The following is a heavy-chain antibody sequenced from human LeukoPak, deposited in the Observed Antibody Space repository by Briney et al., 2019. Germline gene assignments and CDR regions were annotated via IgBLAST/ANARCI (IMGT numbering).Heavy chain of an antibody. D-gene: IGHD3-10*01. Sequence: GGSLRLSCAASGFTFSSYSMNWVRQAPGKGLEWVSVIYSGGRTYYADSVKGRFIISRENSKNTLYLQMNSLRAEDTAVYYCARVYYGSGSLHYYYYYMDVWGKGTTVTISS. CDR1: GFTFSSYS. CDR2: IYSGGRT. CDR3: ARVYYGSGSLHYYYYYMDV. J-gene: IGHJ6*03. V-gene: IGHV3-53*01.